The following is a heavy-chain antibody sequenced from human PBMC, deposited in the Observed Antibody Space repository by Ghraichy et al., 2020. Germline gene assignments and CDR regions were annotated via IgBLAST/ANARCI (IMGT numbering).Heavy chain of an antibody. D-gene: IGHD2-21*02. V-gene: IGHV4-59*01. CDR1: GGSISSYY. Sequence: SETLSLTCTVSGGSISSYYWSWIRQPPGKGLEWIGFIYYSGSTNYNPSLKSRVTISVDTSKNQFSLKLSSVTAADTAVYYCARVYCGGDCSLDYWGQGTLVTVSS. J-gene: IGHJ4*02. CDR2: IYYSGST. CDR3: ARVYCGGDCSLDY.